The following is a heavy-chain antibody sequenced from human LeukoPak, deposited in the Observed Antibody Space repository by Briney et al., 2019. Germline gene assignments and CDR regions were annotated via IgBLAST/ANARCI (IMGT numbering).Heavy chain of an antibody. D-gene: IGHD6-13*01. V-gene: IGHV4-61*01. CDR2: IHYSGST. J-gene: IGHJ4*02. CDR3: ARKAAGTGFFDY. Sequence: SETLSLTCTVSGGSASSGSYYWNWIRQPPGKGLEWIGYIHYSGSTNYNPSLKSRVTISVDTSRNQFSLRLSSVTAADTAMYYCARKAAGTGFFDYWGQGTLVTVSS. CDR1: GGSASSGSYY.